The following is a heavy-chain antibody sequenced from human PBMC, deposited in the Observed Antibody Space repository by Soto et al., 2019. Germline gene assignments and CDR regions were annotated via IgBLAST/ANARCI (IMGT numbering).Heavy chain of an antibody. V-gene: IGHV3-30*03. CDR2: ISLEGSNK. J-gene: IGHJ6*02. Sequence: GGSLRLSCEASGFNFSHYAMHWVRQAPGKGLEWLAIISLEGSNKYSAKPVKDRFTISRDNSKSTLYLQMNSLRPEDTAVYYCASSGPAVLNGFYYPDMDVWGQGTTVTVSS. CDR1: GFNFSHYA. CDR3: ASSGPAVLNGFYYPDMDV. D-gene: IGHD2-2*01.